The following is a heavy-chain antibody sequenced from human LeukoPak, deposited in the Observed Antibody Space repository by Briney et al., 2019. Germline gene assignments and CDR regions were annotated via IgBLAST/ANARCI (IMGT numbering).Heavy chain of an antibody. CDR1: GGSVNKWY. CDR3: ARDTVRTGTTRFFDY. V-gene: IGHV4-59*02. Sequence: SETLSLTCSVSGGSVNKWYWSWIRQPPGKGLEWIGYIYYDGSTNYNPSLKNRVTISVDTSNNQFSLKLSSVTAADTAMYYCARDTVRTGTTRFFDYWGQGTLVTVSS. D-gene: IGHD1-7*01. J-gene: IGHJ4*02. CDR2: IYYDGST.